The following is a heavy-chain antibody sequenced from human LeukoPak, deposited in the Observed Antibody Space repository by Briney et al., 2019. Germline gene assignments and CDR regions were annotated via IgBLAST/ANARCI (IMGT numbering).Heavy chain of an antibody. J-gene: IGHJ4*02. CDR1: GFTFSDYY. V-gene: IGHV3-11*01. Sequence: GGSLRLSCAASGFTFSDYYMSWIRQAPGKGLEWVSYMSSSGSTIYYADSVEGRFTISRDNAKDSLYLQMSSLRADDTAVYYCARDRSGGTYYYDSSGYSFWGQGTLVTVSS. CDR2: MSSSGSTI. CDR3: ARDRSGGTYYYDSSGYSF. D-gene: IGHD3-22*01.